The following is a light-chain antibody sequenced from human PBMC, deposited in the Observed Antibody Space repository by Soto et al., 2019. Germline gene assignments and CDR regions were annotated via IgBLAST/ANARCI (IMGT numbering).Light chain of an antibody. J-gene: IGKJ2*01. Sequence: EIVMTQSPATLSVSPGERVTLSCRASQSIASNLAWYQQKPGQAPRLLVHGASTRATGIPGRFSGSGSGTEFTLTTRSLQCEDLAVYDSQQHNYWSSFGQGTKLEL. V-gene: IGKV3-15*01. CDR3: QQHNYWSS. CDR1: QSIASN. CDR2: GAS.